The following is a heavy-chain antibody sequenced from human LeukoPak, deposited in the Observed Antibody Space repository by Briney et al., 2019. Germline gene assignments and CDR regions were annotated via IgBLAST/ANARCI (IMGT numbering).Heavy chain of an antibody. V-gene: IGHV4-39*07. CDR3: AREVADYGGYYCYHYMDV. Sequence: PSETLSLTCTVSGGSISSYNYYWGWIRQPPGKGLEWIGSIYYSGTTYYNPSLNSRVTISVDTSKNQFSLKLSSVTAADTAMYYCAREVADYGGYYCYHYMDVWGKGTTVTISS. CDR2: IYYSGTT. CDR1: GGSISSYNYY. J-gene: IGHJ6*03. D-gene: IGHD4-23*01.